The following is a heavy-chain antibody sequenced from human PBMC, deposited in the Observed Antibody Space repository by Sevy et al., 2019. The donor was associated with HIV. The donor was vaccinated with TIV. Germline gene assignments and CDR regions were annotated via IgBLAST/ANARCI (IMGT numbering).Heavy chain of an antibody. CDR1: GFTFDDYA. J-gene: IGHJ4*02. CDR3: AKDMAPSYYDFWSGYLH. CDR2: ISWNSGSI. Sequence: GGSLRLSCAASGFTFDDYAMHWVRQAPGKGLEWVSGISWNSGSIGYADSVKGRFTITRDNAKNYLYLKMNSLRAEDTALYYCAKDMAPSYYDFWSGYLHWGQGTLVTVSS. D-gene: IGHD3-3*01. V-gene: IGHV3-9*01.